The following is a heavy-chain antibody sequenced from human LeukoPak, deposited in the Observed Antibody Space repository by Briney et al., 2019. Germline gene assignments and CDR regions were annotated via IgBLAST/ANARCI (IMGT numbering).Heavy chain of an antibody. D-gene: IGHD3-16*02. V-gene: IGHV4-59*01. Sequence: SETLSLTCTVFGGSISSYYWSWIRQPPGKGLEWIGYIYYSGSTNYNPSLKSRVTISVDTSKNQFSLKLSSVTAADTAVYYCARYQPFGGVIAGTGAFDIWGQGTMVTVSS. CDR3: ARYQPFGGVIAGTGAFDI. CDR1: GGSISSYY. J-gene: IGHJ3*02. CDR2: IYYSGST.